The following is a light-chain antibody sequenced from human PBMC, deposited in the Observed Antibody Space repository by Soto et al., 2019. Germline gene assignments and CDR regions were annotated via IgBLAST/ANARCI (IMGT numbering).Light chain of an antibody. Sequence: EIVLTQSPATLSLSPGERATLSCRASQSVRGYLAWYQQKLGQAPRLLISDAYNRAAGVPARFSGSGSGADFTLTISSLEPEDFAVHYCQQRSAWPLTFGGGTKVEIK. J-gene: IGKJ4*01. CDR1: QSVRGY. CDR2: DAY. CDR3: QQRSAWPLT. V-gene: IGKV3-11*01.